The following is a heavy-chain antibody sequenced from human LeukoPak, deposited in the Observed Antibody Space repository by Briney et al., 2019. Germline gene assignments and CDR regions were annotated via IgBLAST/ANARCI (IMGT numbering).Heavy chain of an antibody. CDR1: GFTFSSYW. Sequence: PGGSLRLSCAASGFTFSSYWMSWVRQAPGKGLEWVSYITSTSSTIFYADSVKGRFTISRDNAKNSLSLQMNSLRAEDTAVYYCARDLREVVRDVWGQGTLVTVSS. J-gene: IGHJ4*02. D-gene: IGHD2-15*01. CDR2: ITSTSSTI. V-gene: IGHV3-48*01. CDR3: ARDLREVVRDV.